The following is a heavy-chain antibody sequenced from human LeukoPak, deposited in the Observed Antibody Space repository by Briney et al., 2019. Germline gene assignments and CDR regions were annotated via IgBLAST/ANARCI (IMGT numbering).Heavy chain of an antibody. V-gene: IGHV4-59*12. D-gene: IGHD3-22*01. Sequence: SETLSLTCTVSGGSISSYYWSWIRQPPGKGLEWIGYIYYSGSNNYNPSLKSRVTISVDTSKNQFSLKLSSVTAADTAVYYCARGPSSYYYDSSGYFYWGQGTLVTVSS. CDR1: GGSISSYY. CDR3: ARGPSSYYYDSSGYFY. CDR2: IYYSGSN. J-gene: IGHJ4*02.